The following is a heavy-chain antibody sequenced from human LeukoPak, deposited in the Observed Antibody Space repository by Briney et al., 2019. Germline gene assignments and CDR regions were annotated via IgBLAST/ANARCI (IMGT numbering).Heavy chain of an antibody. Sequence: ASVKVSCKTSGYTFTNSDINWVRQATGQGLEWMGWMNPNSGKTGYAQKFQGGLTLTRNTSITTAYMELSSLRSEDTAVYYCARYYYAGDDAFDIWGQGTMVTVSS. CDR1: GYTFTNSD. CDR3: ARYYYAGDDAFDI. CDR2: MNPNSGKT. J-gene: IGHJ3*02. D-gene: IGHD3-10*01. V-gene: IGHV1-8*03.